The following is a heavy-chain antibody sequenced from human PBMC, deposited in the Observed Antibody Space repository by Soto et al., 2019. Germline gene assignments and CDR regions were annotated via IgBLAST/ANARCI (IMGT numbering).Heavy chain of an antibody. Sequence: QVQLVQSGAEVKKPGSSVKVSCKASGGTFSSYAISWVRQAPGQGLEWMGGIIPILGTANYAQKFQGRVTITADESTSTAYMERSSLRSADTAVYYCARPLGGHYYYYGMDVWGQGTTVTVSS. CDR1: GGTFSSYA. D-gene: IGHD2-15*01. V-gene: IGHV1-69*01. J-gene: IGHJ6*02. CDR2: IIPILGTA. CDR3: ARPLGGHYYYYGMDV.